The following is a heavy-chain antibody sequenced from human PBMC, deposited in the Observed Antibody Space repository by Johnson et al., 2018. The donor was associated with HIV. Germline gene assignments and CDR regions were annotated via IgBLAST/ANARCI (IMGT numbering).Heavy chain of an antibody. V-gene: IGHV3-30-3*02. J-gene: IGHJ3*02. CDR3: AKSSSATYYGDAFDM. Sequence: MQLVESGGGLVKPGGSLRLSCAASGFTFSNYPMHWVRQAPGKGLEWVAVISYDGSNKYYSDSVKGRFTISRDNSKNTLYLQMNSLRPEDTAVYYCAKSSSATYYGDAFDMWGQGTMVTVSS. D-gene: IGHD3-10*01. CDR2: ISYDGSNK. CDR1: GFTFSNYP.